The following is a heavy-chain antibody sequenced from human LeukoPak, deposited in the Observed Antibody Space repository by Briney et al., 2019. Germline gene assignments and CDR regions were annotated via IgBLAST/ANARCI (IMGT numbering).Heavy chain of an antibody. CDR3: ARDLLPDAFDI. D-gene: IGHD2/OR15-2a*01. V-gene: IGHV3-11*01. J-gene: IGHJ3*02. CDR2: ISSSGSTI. CDR1: GFTFSDYY. Sequence: GGSLRLSCAASGFTFSDYYMSWIRQAPGKGLEWVSYISSSGSTIYYADSVKGRFTISRDNAKNSLHLQMNSLRAEDTAVYYCARDLLPDAFDIWGQGTMVTVSS.